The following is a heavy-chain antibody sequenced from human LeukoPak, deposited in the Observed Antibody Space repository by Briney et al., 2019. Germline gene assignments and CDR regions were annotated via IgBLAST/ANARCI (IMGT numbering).Heavy chain of an antibody. V-gene: IGHV3-53*01. CDR1: GFTVSSNY. CDR3: ARDRITFGGVIVPLRPQDY. CDR2: IYSGGST. J-gene: IGHJ4*02. Sequence: GGSLRLSCAASGFTVSSNYMSWVRQAPGKGLEWVSVIYSGGSTYYADSVKGRFTISRDNAKNSLYLQMNSLRAEDTAVYYCARDRITFGGVIVPLRPQDYWGQGTLVTVSS. D-gene: IGHD3-16*02.